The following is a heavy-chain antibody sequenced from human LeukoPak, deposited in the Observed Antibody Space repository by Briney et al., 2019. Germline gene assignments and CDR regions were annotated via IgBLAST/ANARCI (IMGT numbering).Heavy chain of an antibody. CDR1: GGSFSGYY. J-gene: IGHJ4*02. V-gene: IGHV4-34*01. CDR3: ARPLSYSSGWALGY. CDR2: INHSGST. D-gene: IGHD6-19*01. Sequence: SETLSLTCAVYGGSFSGYYWSWIRQPPGKGLEWIGEINHSGSTNYNPSLKSRVTISVDTSKNQFSLKLSSVTAADTAVYYCARPLSYSSGWALGYWGQGTLVTVSS.